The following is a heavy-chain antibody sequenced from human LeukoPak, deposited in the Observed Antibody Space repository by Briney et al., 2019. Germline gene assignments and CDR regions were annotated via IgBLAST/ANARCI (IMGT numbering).Heavy chain of an antibody. CDR2: IIPIFGTA. J-gene: IGHJ4*02. CDR3: ARSLGSYQYYFDY. Sequence: ASVKVSCRASGGTFRSYAISWVRQAPGQGLEWMGGIIPIFGTANYAQKFQGRVTITADESTSTAYMELSSLRSEDTAVYYCARSLGSYQYYFDYWGQGTLVTVSS. V-gene: IGHV1-69*13. D-gene: IGHD1-26*01. CDR1: GGTFRSYA.